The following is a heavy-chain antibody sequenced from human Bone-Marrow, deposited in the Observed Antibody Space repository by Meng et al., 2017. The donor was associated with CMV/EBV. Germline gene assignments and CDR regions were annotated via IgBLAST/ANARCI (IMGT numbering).Heavy chain of an antibody. D-gene: IGHD1-26*01. CDR3: GRSYWNAFDL. Sequence: GGSLRLSCAASGFTFSRYWMSWVRQAPGKGLEWVANINEDGSKQYYVDSVKGRFTISRDNAKNSLYLQMNSLRAEDTAVYYCGRSYWNAFDLGGQGTMVTVSS. CDR2: INEDGSKQ. J-gene: IGHJ3*01. V-gene: IGHV3-7*01. CDR1: GFTFSRYW.